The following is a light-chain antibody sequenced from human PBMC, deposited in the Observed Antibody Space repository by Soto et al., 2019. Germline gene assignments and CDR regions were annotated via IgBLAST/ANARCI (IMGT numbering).Light chain of an antibody. V-gene: IGKV3-15*01. CDR3: QQYNDWPRT. J-gene: IGKJ1*01. CDR2: GAS. CDR1: QSVGSR. Sequence: DTVMKQSPVTLSVSPGERATLSCRASQSVGSRLAWYQQKPGQAPRLLIYGASNRATGIPARFTGSGSGTEFTLTISSLQSEDFAYYYCQQYNDWPRTFGQGTKVDI.